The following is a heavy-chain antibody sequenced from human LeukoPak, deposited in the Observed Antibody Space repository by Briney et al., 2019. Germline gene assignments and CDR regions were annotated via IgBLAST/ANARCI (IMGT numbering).Heavy chain of an antibody. CDR1: GGTLSSYA. J-gene: IGHJ5*02. CDR3: ARGVAAAAETGNWFDP. Sequence: ASVKVSCKASGGTLSSYAISWVRQAPGQGLEWMGGIIPIFGAANYAQKFQGRVTITADKSTSTAYMELSSLRSEDTAVYYCARGVAAAAETGNWFDPWGQGTLVTVSS. CDR2: IIPIFGAA. D-gene: IGHD6-13*01. V-gene: IGHV1-69*06.